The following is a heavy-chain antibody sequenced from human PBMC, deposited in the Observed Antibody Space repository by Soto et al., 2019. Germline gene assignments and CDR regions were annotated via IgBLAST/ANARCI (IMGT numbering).Heavy chain of an antibody. J-gene: IGHJ3*02. V-gene: IGHV4-31*03. Sequence: QVQLQESGPGLVTPSQTLSLSCSVSGGSINSGAYFWSWIRQYPGKGLEWIGYIYNSGSAYYSPSLNRRVAISLETSENQFSLRLSSVTAAHTAVYYCARQFCSARCSRGGAFDIWGQGTMVTVAS. CDR3: ARQFCSARCSRGGAFDI. D-gene: IGHD2-2*01. CDR1: GGSINSGAYF. CDR2: IYNSGSA.